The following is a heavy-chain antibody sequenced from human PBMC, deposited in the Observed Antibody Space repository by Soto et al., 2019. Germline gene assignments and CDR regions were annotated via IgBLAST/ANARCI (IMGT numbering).Heavy chain of an antibody. CDR3: ASLGVQYGSGSYYSRYYYYYGMDV. V-gene: IGHV4-34*01. Sequence: QVQLQQWGAGLLKPSETLSLTCAVYGGSFSGYYWSWIRQPPGKGLEWIGEINHSGSTNYNPSLKSLVTISVDTSKNQFSLKLSSVTAADTAVYYCASLGVQYGSGSYYSRYYYYYGMDVWGQGTTVTVSS. CDR1: GGSFSGYY. CDR2: INHSGST. J-gene: IGHJ6*02. D-gene: IGHD3-10*01.